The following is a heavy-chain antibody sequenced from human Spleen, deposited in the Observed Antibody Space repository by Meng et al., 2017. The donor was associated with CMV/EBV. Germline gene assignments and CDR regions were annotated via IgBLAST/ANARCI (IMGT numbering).Heavy chain of an antibody. J-gene: IGHJ3*02. Sequence: LSLTCAASGFTFSNYGMHWVRQAPGKGLEWVAFIWYDGRNKYYADSVKGRFTISRDNSKNTLFLQMSSLRDEDTAVYYCVVYHDSTGSSPGGFDIWGQGTMVTVSS. CDR1: GFTFSNYG. V-gene: IGHV3-30*02. CDR2: IWYDGRNK. CDR3: VVYHDSTGSSPGGFDI. D-gene: IGHD3-22*01.